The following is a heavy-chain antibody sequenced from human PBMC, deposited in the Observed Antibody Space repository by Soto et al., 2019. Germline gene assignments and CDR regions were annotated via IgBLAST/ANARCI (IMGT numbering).Heavy chain of an antibody. CDR3: ARVVLDSSSSPYYYYYYMDV. CDR1: GGSISSYY. J-gene: IGHJ6*03. Sequence: SETLSLTCTVSGGSISSYYWSWIRQPPGKGLEWIGYIYYSGSTNYNPSLKSRVTISVDTSKNQFSLKLSSVTAADTAAYYCARVVLDSSSSPYYYYYYMDVWGKGTTVTVSS. V-gene: IGHV4-59*01. CDR2: IYYSGST. D-gene: IGHD6-6*01.